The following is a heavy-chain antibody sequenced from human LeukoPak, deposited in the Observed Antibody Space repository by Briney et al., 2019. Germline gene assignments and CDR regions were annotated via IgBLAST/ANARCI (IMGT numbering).Heavy chain of an antibody. J-gene: IGHJ5*02. V-gene: IGHV1-2*02. CDR3: AREYCSGGSCRNWFDP. CDR2: INPNSGGT. Sequence: ASVKVSCKASGYIFTSYGISWVRQAPGQGLEWMGWINPNSGGTNYAQKFQGRVTMTRDTSISTAYMELSRLRSDDTAVYYCAREYCSGGSCRNWFDPWGQGTLVTVSS. D-gene: IGHD2-15*01. CDR1: GYIFTSYG.